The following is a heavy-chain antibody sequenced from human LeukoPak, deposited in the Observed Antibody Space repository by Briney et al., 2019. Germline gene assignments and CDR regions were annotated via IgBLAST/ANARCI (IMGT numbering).Heavy chain of an antibody. Sequence: GGSLRLSCAASGVTFRSYAMSWVRQAPGQGLEWVSAISGSGRDTYYPDSVKGRFTISRDTSKNTLYLQMNTLRAEDTAVYYCVKVISSGSYYYFDYWGQGTLVTVSS. V-gene: IGHV3-23*01. J-gene: IGHJ4*02. CDR1: GVTFRSYA. CDR3: VKVISSGSYYYFDY. CDR2: ISGSGRDT. D-gene: IGHD1-26*01.